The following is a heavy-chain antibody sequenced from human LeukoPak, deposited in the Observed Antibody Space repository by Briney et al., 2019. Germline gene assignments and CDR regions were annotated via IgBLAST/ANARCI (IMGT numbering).Heavy chain of an antibody. J-gene: IGHJ4*02. D-gene: IGHD1-7*01. Sequence: PSETLSLTCTVSGGSISSYYWSWIRQPPGKGLEWIGYIYTSGSTNYNPSLKSRVTISVDTSKNQFSLKLSSVTAADTAVYYCARHGTRTQFYFDYWGQGTLVTVSS. CDR2: IYTSGST. CDR1: GGSISSYY. CDR3: ARHGTRTQFYFDY. V-gene: IGHV4-4*09.